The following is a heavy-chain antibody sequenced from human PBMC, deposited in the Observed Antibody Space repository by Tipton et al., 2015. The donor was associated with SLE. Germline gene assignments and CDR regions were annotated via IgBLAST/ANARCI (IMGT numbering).Heavy chain of an antibody. CDR1: GGSISSYY. J-gene: IGHJ5*02. Sequence: LRLSCTVSGGSISSYYWSWIRQPPGKGLEWIGYIYYSGSTNYNPSLKSRVTISVDTSKNQFSLKLSSVTAADTAVYYCVRGYGSGSYYNGFDPWGQGTLVTVSA. CDR3: VRGYGSGSYYNGFDP. V-gene: IGHV4-59*01. CDR2: IYYSGST. D-gene: IGHD3-10*01.